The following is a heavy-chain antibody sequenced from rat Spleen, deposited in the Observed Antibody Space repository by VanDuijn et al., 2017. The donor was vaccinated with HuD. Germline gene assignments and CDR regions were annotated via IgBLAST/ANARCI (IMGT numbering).Heavy chain of an antibody. CDR2: ISSGGST. V-gene: IGHV2S12*01. CDR3: ARDRTYYGYSPFAY. J-gene: IGHJ3*01. CDR1: GFSLTNNG. D-gene: IGHD1-9*01. Sequence: VQLKESGPGLVQPSQTLSLTCTVSGFSLTNNGVSWVRQPPGKDLEWIAAISSGGSTDYNSALKSRLSISRDTSKSQVFLKMNSLQTEDIATYYCARDRTYYGYSPFAYWGQGTLVTVSS.